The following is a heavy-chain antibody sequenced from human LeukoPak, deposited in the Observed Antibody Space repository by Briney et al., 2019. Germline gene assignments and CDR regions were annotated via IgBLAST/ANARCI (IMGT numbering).Heavy chain of an antibody. CDR2: IDSDGSTA. D-gene: IGHD6-19*01. CDR3: ARDAVLSSGWYYFDY. Sequence: GGSLRLSCAASGFTFSNYLMHWVRQVPGKGPVWVSRIDSDGSTATYAGSVKGRFTISRDSAKNTLYLQMNSLRAEDTAVYYCARDAVLSSGWYYFDYWGQGTLVTVSS. J-gene: IGHJ4*02. V-gene: IGHV3-74*01. CDR1: GFTFSNYL.